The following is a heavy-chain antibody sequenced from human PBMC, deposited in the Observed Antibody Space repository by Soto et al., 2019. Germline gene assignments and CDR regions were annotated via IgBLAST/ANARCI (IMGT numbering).Heavy chain of an antibody. J-gene: IGHJ4*02. D-gene: IGHD5-12*01. CDR2: INAGNGDT. Sequence: QVQLVQSGAEMKKPGASVKLSCKASGITYNTYAIHWVRQAPGQGLEWMGWINAGNGDTRYSQNFQGRVTLPTDTSASTVYMDPDSLKSEDTGVYYCARAISGYVTWGQGTLVTVSS. CDR1: GITYNTYA. CDR3: ARAISGYVT. V-gene: IGHV1-3*01.